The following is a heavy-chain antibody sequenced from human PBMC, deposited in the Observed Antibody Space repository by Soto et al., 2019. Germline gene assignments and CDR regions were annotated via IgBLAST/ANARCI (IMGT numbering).Heavy chain of an antibody. Sequence: QVQLVQSGAEVKKPGASVKVSCKASGYTFTSYDINWVRQATGQGLEWMGWMNPNSGNTGYAQKFQDRVSMTRNTSISTAYMELSSLRSDDTAVYYCARELYSSVRFDPWGQGTLVTVSS. D-gene: IGHD6-25*01. CDR3: ARELYSSVRFDP. V-gene: IGHV1-8*01. J-gene: IGHJ5*02. CDR1: GYTFTSYD. CDR2: MNPNSGNT.